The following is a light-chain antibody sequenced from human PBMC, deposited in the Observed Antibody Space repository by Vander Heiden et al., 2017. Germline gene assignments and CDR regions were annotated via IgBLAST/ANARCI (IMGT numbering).Light chain of an antibody. J-gene: IGKJ1*01. V-gene: IGKV3-20*01. CDR2: GAS. Sequence: EIVLTQSPGTLSLSPGERATLSCRASQSVSSSYLAWYQQKPGQAPRLLIYGASSSATRIPDRFSGTGSGTDFTLTIIRLDPEDFAVYYCRWDAGSGRTFGQGTKVEIK. CDR3: RWDAGSGRT. CDR1: QSVSSSY.